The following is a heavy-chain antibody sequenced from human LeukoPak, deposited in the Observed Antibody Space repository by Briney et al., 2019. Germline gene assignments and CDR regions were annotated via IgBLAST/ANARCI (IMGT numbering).Heavy chain of an antibody. CDR3: AKDIQYYYDGSGYHQPGYFDY. D-gene: IGHD3-22*01. Sequence: GGSLRLSCAASGFTFSSYAMRWVRQAPGKGLEWVSAISGSGGSTYYADSVKGRFTISRDNSKNTLYLQMNSLRAEDTALYYCAKDIQYYYDGSGYHQPGYFDYWGQGTLVTVSS. V-gene: IGHV3-23*01. J-gene: IGHJ4*02. CDR1: GFTFSSYA. CDR2: ISGSGGST.